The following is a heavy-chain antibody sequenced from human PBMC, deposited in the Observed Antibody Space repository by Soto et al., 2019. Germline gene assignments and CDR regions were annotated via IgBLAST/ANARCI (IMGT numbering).Heavy chain of an antibody. CDR3: ARDRDYDILTGYPYYYYGMDV. CDR2: IIPIIGTA. CDR1: GGTFSSYA. J-gene: IGHJ6*02. V-gene: IGHV1-69*12. D-gene: IGHD3-9*01. Sequence: QVQLVQSGAEVKKPGSSVKVSCKASGGTFSSYAISWVRQAPGQGLEWMGGIIPIIGTANYAQKFQGRVTITADESTSTAYMELSSLRSEDTAVYYCARDRDYDILTGYPYYYYGMDVWGQGTTVTVSS.